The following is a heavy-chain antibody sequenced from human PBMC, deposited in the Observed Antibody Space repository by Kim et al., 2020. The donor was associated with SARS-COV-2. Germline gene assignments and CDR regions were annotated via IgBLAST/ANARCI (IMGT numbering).Heavy chain of an antibody. Sequence: ASVKVSCKTSGYTFTNFGITWVRQAPGQGLEWMGWISAYNGYTKYAEKLQDRVTMTTDTSTSTAYMELRRLSSDDTAVYYCARDRIAPRRVPSYWGQGTLVTVSS. CDR3: ARDRIAPRRVPSY. CDR2: ISAYNGYT. V-gene: IGHV1-18*01. CDR1: GYTFTNFG. D-gene: IGHD6-6*01. J-gene: IGHJ4*02.